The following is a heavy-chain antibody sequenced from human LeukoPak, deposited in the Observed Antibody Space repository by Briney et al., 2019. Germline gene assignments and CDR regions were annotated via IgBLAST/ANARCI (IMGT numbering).Heavy chain of an antibody. CDR2: IIPMFGTA. Sequence: VNVSCKPSGGTFSSYAISWVGQARGQGRDGMGGIIPMFGTANYAQKFRGRGTLTTDESTNTAYMALSSLRSEDTAVYYCASANGGPDSIVGATPRGYYFAYWGQGTLVTVSS. CDR1: GGTFSSYA. J-gene: IGHJ4*02. V-gene: IGHV1-69*05. CDR3: ASANGGPDSIVGATPRGYYFAY. D-gene: IGHD1-26*01.